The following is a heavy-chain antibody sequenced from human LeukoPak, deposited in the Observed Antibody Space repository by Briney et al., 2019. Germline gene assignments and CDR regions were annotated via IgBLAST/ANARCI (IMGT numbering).Heavy chain of an antibody. CDR2: IYHSGST. D-gene: IGHD2-15*01. V-gene: IGHV4-38-2*01. CDR1: GYSISSGYY. CDR3: ARVAVCSGGSCYSGWFDP. J-gene: IGHJ5*02. Sequence: PSETLSLTCAVSGYSISSGYYWGWIRQPPGKGLEWIGSIYHSGSTYYNPSLKSRVTISVDTSKNQFSLKLSSVTAADTAVYYCARVAVCSGGSCYSGWFDPWGQGILVTVSS.